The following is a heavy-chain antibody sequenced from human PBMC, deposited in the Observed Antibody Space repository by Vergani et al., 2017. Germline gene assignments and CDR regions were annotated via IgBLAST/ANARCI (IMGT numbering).Heavy chain of an antibody. Sequence: QVQLVESGGGVVQPGRSLRLSCAASGFTFSSYAMHWVRQAPGQGLEWVAVISYDGSNKYYADSVKGRFTISRDNSKNTLYLQMNSLRAEDTAVYYCARDRPPIRAVKVDRGGDWFDPWGQGTLVTVSS. CDR3: ARDRPPIRAVKVDRGGDWFDP. CDR2: ISYDGSNK. J-gene: IGHJ5*02. V-gene: IGHV3-30-3*01. D-gene: IGHD3-10*01. CDR1: GFTFSSYA.